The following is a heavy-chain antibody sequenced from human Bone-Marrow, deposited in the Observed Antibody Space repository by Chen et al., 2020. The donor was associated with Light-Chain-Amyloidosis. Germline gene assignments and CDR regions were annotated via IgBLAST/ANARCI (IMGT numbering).Heavy chain of an antibody. D-gene: IGHD5-12*01. CDR3: ARRRGGYNFDY. V-gene: IGHV5-51*01. CDR2: IYPDDCDS. J-gene: IGHJ4*02. CDR1: GYTFPNYW. Sequence: EVQLEQSGPEVKKPGESLKISCKGSGYTFPNYWIGWVRQMPGKGLEWMGVIYPDDCDSRYSPSFEGQVTIAAAKSSTTAYLQWRGLKASDTAMYYCARRRGGYNFDYSGQGTLLTVSS.